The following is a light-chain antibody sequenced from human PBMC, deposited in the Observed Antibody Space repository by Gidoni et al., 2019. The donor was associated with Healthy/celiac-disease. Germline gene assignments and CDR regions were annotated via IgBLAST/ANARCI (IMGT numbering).Light chain of an antibody. Sequence: EIVLTQSPATLSLSPGERATLSCRASQSVSSYLAWYQQTPGQAPRLLIYDASNRATGIPARFSGSGSGTDFTLTISSLEPEDFAVYYCQQRSNWPRRTFGQGTKVEIK. CDR3: QQRSNWPRRT. CDR2: DAS. V-gene: IGKV3-11*01. J-gene: IGKJ1*01. CDR1: QSVSSY.